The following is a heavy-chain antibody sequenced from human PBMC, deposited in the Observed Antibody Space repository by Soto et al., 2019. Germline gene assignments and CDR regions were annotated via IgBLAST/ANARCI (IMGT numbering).Heavy chain of an antibody. CDR2: IWYDGSNK. D-gene: IGHD2-2*01. J-gene: IGHJ6*02. V-gene: IGHV3-33*01. CDR1: GFTFSSYG. CDR3: ARDYVVVVPALGLLDV. Sequence: PGGSLRLSCAASGFTFSSYGMHWVRQAPGKGLEWVAVIWYDGSNKYYADSVKGRFTISRDNSKNTLYLQMNSLRAEDTAVYYCARDYVVVVPALGLLDVWGQGTTVTVSS.